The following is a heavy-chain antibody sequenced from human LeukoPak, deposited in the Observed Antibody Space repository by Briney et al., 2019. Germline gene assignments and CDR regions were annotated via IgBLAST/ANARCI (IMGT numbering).Heavy chain of an antibody. V-gene: IGHV1-2*02. Sequence: GASVKVSCKASGYTFTGYYMHWVRQAPGQGLEWMGWINPNSGGTNYAQKFQGRVTMTRDTSISTAYMELSRLRSDDTAVYYCARDRWNSEPLGYCTNGVCQGLSWFDPWGQGTLVTVSS. J-gene: IGHJ5*02. CDR2: INPNSGGT. CDR1: GYTFTGYY. D-gene: IGHD2-8*01. CDR3: ARDRWNSEPLGYCTNGVCQGLSWFDP.